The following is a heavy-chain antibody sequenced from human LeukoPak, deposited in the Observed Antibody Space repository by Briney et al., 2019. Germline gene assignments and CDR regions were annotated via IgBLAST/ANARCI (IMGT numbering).Heavy chain of an antibody. CDR1: GGSISSGGYY. V-gene: IGHV4-31*03. Sequence: SETLSLTCTVSGGSISSGGYYWSWIRQHAGKGLEWIGYIYYSGSTYYNPSLKSRVTISVDTSKNQFSLKLSSVTAADTAVYYCARAKVQLGVVTGQKNWFDPWGQGTLVTVSS. CDR3: ARAKVQLGVVTGQKNWFDP. CDR2: IYYSGST. D-gene: IGHD3-3*01. J-gene: IGHJ5*02.